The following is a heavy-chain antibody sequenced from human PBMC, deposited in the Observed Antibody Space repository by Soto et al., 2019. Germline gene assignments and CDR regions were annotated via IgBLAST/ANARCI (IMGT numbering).Heavy chain of an antibody. D-gene: IGHD2-21*02. J-gene: IGHJ4*02. CDR1: GFTFGHFA. CDR2: IRSKTYGGTT. CDR3: IKCGGDCYSSDY. Sequence: SLRLSCATSGFTFGHFAMSWVRQAPGKGLEWLGFIRSKTYGGTTEYAASVKGRFTVSRDDSKSIAYLQMNSLKTEDTAVYYCIKCGGDCYSSDYWGQGTQVTVSS. V-gene: IGHV3-49*04.